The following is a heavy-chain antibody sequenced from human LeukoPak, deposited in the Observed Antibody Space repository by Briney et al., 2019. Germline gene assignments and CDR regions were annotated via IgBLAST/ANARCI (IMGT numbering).Heavy chain of an antibody. CDR3: ARVPVAIAARAHFDY. J-gene: IGHJ4*02. CDR2: ISSSSSYI. V-gene: IGHV3-21*01. D-gene: IGHD6-6*01. CDR1: GFTFSSYS. Sequence: PGGSLRLSCAASGFTFSSYSMNWVRQAPGKGLEWVSSISSSSSYIYYADSVKGRFTISGDNAKNSLYLQMNSLRAEDTAVYYCARVPVAIAARAHFDYWGQGTLVIVSS.